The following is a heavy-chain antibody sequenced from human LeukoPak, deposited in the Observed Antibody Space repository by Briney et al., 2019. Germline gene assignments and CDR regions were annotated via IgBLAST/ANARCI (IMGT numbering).Heavy chain of an antibody. CDR1: GFTFDDYA. Sequence: GGSLRLSCAASGFTFDDYAMHWVRQAPGKGLEWVSHISWHGGSTDYADSVKGRFTISRDNSKNSLYLQMNSLRAEDTALYYCAKPHLSVVATPYFDSWGQGTLVTVSS. J-gene: IGHJ4*02. CDR2: ISWHGGST. CDR3: AKPHLSVVATPYFDS. V-gene: IGHV3-43D*03. D-gene: IGHD5-12*01.